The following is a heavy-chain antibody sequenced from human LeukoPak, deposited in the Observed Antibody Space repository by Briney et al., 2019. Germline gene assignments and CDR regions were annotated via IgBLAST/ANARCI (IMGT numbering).Heavy chain of an antibody. J-gene: IGHJ4*02. CDR3: ARTYIVVVVAATSDY. CDR2: ISSGGGTR. Sequence: PGGSLRLSCAASGFMFNTYNMNWVRQAPGKGLEWVSFISSGGGTRYYADSVKSRFTISRDNSKNTLYLQMNSLRAEDTAVYYCARTYIVVVVAATSDYWGQGTLVIVSS. CDR1: GFMFNTYN. V-gene: IGHV3-48*01. D-gene: IGHD2-15*01.